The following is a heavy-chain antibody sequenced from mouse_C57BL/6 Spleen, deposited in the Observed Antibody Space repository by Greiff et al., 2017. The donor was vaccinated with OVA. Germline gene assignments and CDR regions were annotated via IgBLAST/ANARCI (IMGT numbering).Heavy chain of an antibody. CDR1: GYTFTSYW. CDR2: IDPSDSYT. V-gene: IGHV1-69*01. Sequence: QVQLQQSGAELVMPGASVKLSCKASGYTFTSYWMHWVKQRPGQGLEWIGEIDPSDSYTNYNQKFKGKSTLTVDKSSSTAYMQLSSLTSEDSAVYYCARDDYDVPFAYWGQGTLVTVSA. CDR3: ARDDYDVPFAY. J-gene: IGHJ3*01. D-gene: IGHD2-4*01.